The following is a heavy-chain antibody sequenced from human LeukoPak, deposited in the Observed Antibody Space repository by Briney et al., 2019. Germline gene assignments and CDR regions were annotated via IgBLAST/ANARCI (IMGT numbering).Heavy chain of an antibody. CDR3: ARDLGYYYDSSGYYRHDAFDI. J-gene: IGHJ3*02. D-gene: IGHD3-22*01. V-gene: IGHV1-2*02. Sequence: ASVKVSCKASGYTFTGYYMHWVRQAPGQGLEWMGWINPNSGGTNYAQKFQGRVTMTRDTSISTAYMELSSLRSEDTAVYYCARDLGYYYDSSGYYRHDAFDIWGQGTMVTVSS. CDR1: GYTFTGYY. CDR2: INPNSGGT.